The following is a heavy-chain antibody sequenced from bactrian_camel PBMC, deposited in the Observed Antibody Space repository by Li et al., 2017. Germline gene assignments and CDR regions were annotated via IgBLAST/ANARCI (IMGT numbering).Heavy chain of an antibody. CDR2: ISILGT. Sequence: HVQLVESGGGSVQAGGSLRLSCVTPGYTASANCLAWYRQAPGKEREGVAMISILGTSYAASVKGRFTISAESAKNTLYLQMNNLQPEDTAMYYCAAVSAPGEGRCAYYNHRYYTNWGQGTQVTVS. CDR1: GYTASANC. D-gene: IGHD2*01. V-gene: IGHV3S55*01. J-gene: IGHJ4*01. CDR3: AAVSAPGEGRCAYYNHRYYTN.